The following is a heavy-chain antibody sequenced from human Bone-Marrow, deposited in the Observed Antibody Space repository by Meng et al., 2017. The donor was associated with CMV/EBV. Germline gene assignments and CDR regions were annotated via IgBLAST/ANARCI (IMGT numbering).Heavy chain of an antibody. V-gene: IGHV3-74*01. Sequence: GESLKISCAASGFIFDDYALHWVRLVPGKGLVWVSRIKSDGSSTTYADSVKGRFIISRDNAKNTLYLQMNSLRAEDTAVYYCTRGSSWSDYWGQGTLVPVSS. CDR2: IKSDGSST. CDR3: TRGSSWSDY. J-gene: IGHJ4*02. CDR1: GFIFDDYA. D-gene: IGHD6-6*01.